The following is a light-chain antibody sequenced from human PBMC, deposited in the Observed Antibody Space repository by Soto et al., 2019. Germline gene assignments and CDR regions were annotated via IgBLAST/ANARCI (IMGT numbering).Light chain of an antibody. Sequence: EIVMTQSPATLSVSPGERATLSCMASQSISSNLAWYQQKPGQAPSLLIYGASTRATGIPATFSGSGSGTEFTLTISSLQSEDVAVYYCQQYNNWPFTCGPGTKVDIK. CDR3: QQYNNWPFT. V-gene: IGKV3D-15*01. CDR2: GAS. CDR1: QSISSN. J-gene: IGKJ3*01.